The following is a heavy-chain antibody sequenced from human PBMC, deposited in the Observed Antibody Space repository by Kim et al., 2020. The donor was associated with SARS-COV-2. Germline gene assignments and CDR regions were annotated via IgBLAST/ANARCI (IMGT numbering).Heavy chain of an antibody. V-gene: IGHV4-34*01. Sequence: NYTPSLKSRVTISVDTSKSRFSLKLSSVTAADTAVYYCITEPTLSGSVDFWGQGTLVTVSS. J-gene: IGHJ4*02. D-gene: IGHD1-26*01. CDR3: ITEPTLSGSVDF.